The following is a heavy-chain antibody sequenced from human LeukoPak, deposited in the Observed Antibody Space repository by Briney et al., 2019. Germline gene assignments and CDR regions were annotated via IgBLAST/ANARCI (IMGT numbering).Heavy chain of an antibody. J-gene: IGHJ4*02. Sequence: GGSLRLSCAASGFSFSTYGMNWIRRAPGKGLEWVSSISTSSSYIYYADSVKGRFTISRDNAKNSLYLQMNSLRAEDTAVYYCARSDSDYDSADFDYWGQGTLVTVSS. D-gene: IGHD5-12*01. V-gene: IGHV3-21*01. CDR1: GFSFSTYG. CDR2: ISTSSSYI. CDR3: ARSDSDYDSADFDY.